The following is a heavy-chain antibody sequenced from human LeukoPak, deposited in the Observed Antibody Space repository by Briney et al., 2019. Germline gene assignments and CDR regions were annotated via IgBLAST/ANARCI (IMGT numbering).Heavy chain of an antibody. CDR3: ARAVDCSSTSCFDY. D-gene: IGHD2-2*01. Sequence: GASVKVSCKASGGTVSSYAISWVRQAPGQGLEWMGGIIPIFGTANYAQKFQGRVTITTDESTSTAYMELSSLRSEDTAVYYCARAVDCSSTSCFDYWGQGTLVTVSS. V-gene: IGHV1-69*05. CDR2: IIPIFGTA. J-gene: IGHJ4*02. CDR1: GGTVSSYA.